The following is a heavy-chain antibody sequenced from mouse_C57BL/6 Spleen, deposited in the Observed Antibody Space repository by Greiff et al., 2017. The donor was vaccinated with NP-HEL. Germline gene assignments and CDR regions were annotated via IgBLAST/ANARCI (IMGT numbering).Heavy chain of an antibody. CDR1: GFTFSSYA. Sequence: EVQGVESGEGLVKPGGSLKLSCAASGFTFSSYAMSWVRQTPEKRLEWVAYISSGGDYIYYADTVKGRFTISRDNARNTLYLQMSSLKSEDTAMYYCTRETTVVAKLGYFDVWGTGTTVTVSS. CDR2: ISSGGDYI. J-gene: IGHJ1*03. V-gene: IGHV5-9-1*02. D-gene: IGHD1-1*01. CDR3: TRETTVVAKLGYFDV.